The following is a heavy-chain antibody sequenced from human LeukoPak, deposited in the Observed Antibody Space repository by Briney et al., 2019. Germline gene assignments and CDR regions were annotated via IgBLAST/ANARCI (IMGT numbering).Heavy chain of an antibody. CDR3: ARGREAAAGYFDY. CDR1: GFTFSSYG. CDR2: IWYDGSNK. V-gene: IGHV3-33*01. J-gene: IGHJ4*02. Sequence: PGGSLRLSCAASGFTFSSYGMHWVRQAPGKGLEWVAVIWYDGSNKYYADSVKGRFTISRDNSKNTLYLQMNSLRAEDTAVYYCARGREAAAGYFDYWGQGTLVTVSS. D-gene: IGHD6-13*01.